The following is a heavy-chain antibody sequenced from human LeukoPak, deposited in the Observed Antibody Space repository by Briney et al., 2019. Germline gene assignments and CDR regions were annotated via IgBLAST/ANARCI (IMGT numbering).Heavy chain of an antibody. CDR2: IYCSGST. D-gene: IGHD3-10*01. J-gene: IGHJ3*02. CDR3: VRPKAVYGSGSGEFAFDI. CDR1: GGSISSSSYY. V-gene: IGHV4-39*01. Sequence: SETLSLTCTVSGGSISSSSYYWGWIRQPPGKGLEWIGSIYCSGSTYYNPSLKSRVTISVDTSKKQFSPKLSSVTAADTAVYYCVRPKAVYGSGSGEFAFDIWGQGTMVTVSS.